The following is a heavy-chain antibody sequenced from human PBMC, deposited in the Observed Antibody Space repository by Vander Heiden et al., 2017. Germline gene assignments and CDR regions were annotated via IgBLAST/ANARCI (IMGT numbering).Heavy chain of an antibody. CDR2: IDPSDSYT. CDR3: ARCYGGSGRCYCSD. V-gene: IGHV5-10-1*03. D-gene: IGHD2-15*01. CDR1: ATSFTNYH. J-gene: IGHJ4*02. Sequence: EVQLVQSGAEARKPGESLRLSCTGSATSFTNYHISWVRQMPVKGLEWMGRIDPSDSYTNYSPSFQGHVTISADESISTAYLQWSSLKASDTAMYYCARCYGGSGRCYCSDWGQGTLVTVSS.